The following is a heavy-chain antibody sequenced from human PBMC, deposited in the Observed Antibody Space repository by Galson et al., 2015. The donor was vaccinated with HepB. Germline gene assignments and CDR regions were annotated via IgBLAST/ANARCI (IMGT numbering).Heavy chain of an antibody. V-gene: IGHV3-53*01. CDR2: IYSGGST. J-gene: IGHJ4*02. CDR3: AREISGSYFY. Sequence: SLRLSCAASGFTVSSNYMSWVRQAPGKGLEWVSVIYSGGSTYYADSVKGRFTISRDNSKNTLYLQMNSPRAEDTAVYYCAREISGSYFYWGQGTLVTVSS. CDR1: GFTVSSNY. D-gene: IGHD3-10*01.